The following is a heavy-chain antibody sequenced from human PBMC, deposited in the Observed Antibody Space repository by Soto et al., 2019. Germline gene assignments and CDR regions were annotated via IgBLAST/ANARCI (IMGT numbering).Heavy chain of an antibody. CDR3: ARDGPYSYGTFDY. CDR1: GFTFSRYA. V-gene: IGHV3-30-3*01. D-gene: IGHD5-18*01. Sequence: LRLSCAASGFTFSRYAMHWVRQAPGKGLEWVAVISSDGSNKYYADSVKGRFTISRDNSKNTLCLQMNSLRAEDTAVYYCARDGPYSYGTFDYWGQGTLVTVSS. J-gene: IGHJ4*02. CDR2: ISSDGSNK.